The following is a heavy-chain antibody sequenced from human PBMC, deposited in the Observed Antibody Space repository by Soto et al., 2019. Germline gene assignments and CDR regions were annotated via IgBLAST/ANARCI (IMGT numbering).Heavy chain of an antibody. CDR2: INAGNGNT. CDR1: GYTFTSYA. D-gene: IGHD6-13*01. J-gene: IGHJ4*02. CDR3: AREDSSSWTMR. Sequence: ASVKVPCKASGYTFTSYAMHWVRQAPGQRLEWMGWINAGNGNTKYSQKFQGRVTITRDTSASTAYMELSSLRSEDTAVYYCAREDSSSWTMRWGQGTLVTVSS. V-gene: IGHV1-3*01.